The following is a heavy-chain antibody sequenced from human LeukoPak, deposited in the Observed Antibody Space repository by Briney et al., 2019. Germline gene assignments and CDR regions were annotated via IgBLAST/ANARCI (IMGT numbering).Heavy chain of an antibody. CDR2: IYVGDSDT. CDR3: ARHGLGSSWFGFDY. Sequence: GESLKISCKGSGYSFPNYWIGWMRQKPGEGLEWMGIIYVGDSDTRYSPSFQGQVTISVDRSISTAYLQWSNLKASDTAMYFCARHGLGSSWFGFDYWGQGTLVTVSS. J-gene: IGHJ4*02. CDR1: GYSFPNYW. D-gene: IGHD6-13*01. V-gene: IGHV5-51*01.